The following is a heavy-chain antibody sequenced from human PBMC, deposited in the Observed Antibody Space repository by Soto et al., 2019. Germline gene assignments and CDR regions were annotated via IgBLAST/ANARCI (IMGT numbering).Heavy chain of an antibody. Sequence: GGSLRLSCAASGFTFSSYSMNWVRQAPGKGLEWVSSISSSSSYIYYADSVKGRFTISRDNAKNSLYRQMNSLRAEDTAVYYCARAGWRFLEWADLEKEDDAFDIWGQGTMVTVSS. J-gene: IGHJ3*02. CDR3: ARAGWRFLEWADLEKEDDAFDI. CDR2: ISSSSSYI. D-gene: IGHD3-3*01. CDR1: GFTFSSYS. V-gene: IGHV3-21*01.